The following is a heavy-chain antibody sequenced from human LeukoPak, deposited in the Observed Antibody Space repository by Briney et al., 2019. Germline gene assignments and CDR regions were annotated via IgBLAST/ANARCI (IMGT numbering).Heavy chain of an antibody. CDR3: ARAAGHRRANYYMDV. V-gene: IGHV3-21*01. Sequence: GGSLRLSCAASGFTFSSYSMNWVRQAPGKGLEWVSSISSSSSYIYYAESVKGRFTISRDNAKNSLYLQMNSLRAEDTAVYYCARAAGHRRANYYMDVWGKGTTVTVSS. J-gene: IGHJ6*03. CDR1: GFTFSSYS. CDR2: ISSSSSYI.